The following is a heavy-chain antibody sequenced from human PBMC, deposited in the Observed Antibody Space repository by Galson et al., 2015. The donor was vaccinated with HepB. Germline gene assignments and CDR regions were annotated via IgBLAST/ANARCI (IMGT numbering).Heavy chain of an antibody. CDR2: ISDSGDRT. Sequence: SLRLSCAASGFTFSSYAMSWVRQAPGKGLEWVSTISDSGDRTWYAGSVKGRFTISRDNSKNTLVLQLNSLRAEDTAVYYCVHEYFFDNWGQGTLLTVSS. V-gene: IGHV3-23*01. CDR1: GFTFSSYA. J-gene: IGHJ4*02. CDR3: VHEYFFDN.